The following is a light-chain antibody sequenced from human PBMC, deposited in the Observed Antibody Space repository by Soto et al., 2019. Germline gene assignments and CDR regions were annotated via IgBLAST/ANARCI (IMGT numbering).Light chain of an antibody. CDR3: QQRSNWPLT. V-gene: IGKV3-11*01. CDR1: QSVSSY. CDR2: DAS. J-gene: IGKJ4*01. Sequence: EIVLTQSPATLSLSPVERATLSCRASQSVSSYLAWYQQKPGQAPRLLIYDASNRATGIPARFSGSGSGTDFPLTISRLEPEDFAVYYCQQRSNWPLTFGGGTKVEIK.